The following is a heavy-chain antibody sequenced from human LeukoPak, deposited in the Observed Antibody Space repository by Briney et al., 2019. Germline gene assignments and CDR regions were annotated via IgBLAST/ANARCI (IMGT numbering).Heavy chain of an antibody. D-gene: IGHD6-19*01. CDR2: ISTYNGNT. V-gene: IGHV1-18*04. CDR1: GYTFTNFG. CDR3: ATTRGYSSGWLGGLYFDY. Sequence: ASVKVSGKASGYTFTNFGISWVRQAPGQRPEWMGWISTYNGNTNYAQNLQGRVTMTEDTSTDTAYMELSSLRSEDTAVYYCATTRGYSSGWLGGLYFDYWGQGTLVTVSS. J-gene: IGHJ4*02.